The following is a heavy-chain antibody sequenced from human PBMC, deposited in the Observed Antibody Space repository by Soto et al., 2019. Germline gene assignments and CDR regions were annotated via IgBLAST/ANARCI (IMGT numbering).Heavy chain of an antibody. J-gene: IGHJ4*02. D-gene: IGHD3-10*01. CDR3: TRVGYGSGKDFDY. V-gene: IGHV3-74*03. CDR2: SNTDESST. Sequence: EVQLVESGGGLVQTGGSLRLSCAASGFTFTKYWMHWVRQAPGKGLVWVSRSNTDESSTEYAHFVKGRFTISRDKAKNTLYLQITSLGADDTAVYYCTRVGYGSGKDFDYWGQGTLVTVSS. CDR1: GFTFTKYW.